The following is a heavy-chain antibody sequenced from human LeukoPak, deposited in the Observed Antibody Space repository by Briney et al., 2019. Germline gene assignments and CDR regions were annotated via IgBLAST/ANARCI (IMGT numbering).Heavy chain of an antibody. J-gene: IGHJ4*02. Sequence: PGGSLRLSCAASGFTFSSYAMSWVRQAPGKGLEWVSAISGSGGNTYYADSVKGRFTISRDNSKNTLYLQMNSLRAEDTAIYYCAIEGSSSLTLDYWGKGTLVTVSS. CDR3: AIEGSSSLTLDY. CDR1: GFTFSSYA. V-gene: IGHV3-23*01. D-gene: IGHD6-6*01. CDR2: ISGSGGNT.